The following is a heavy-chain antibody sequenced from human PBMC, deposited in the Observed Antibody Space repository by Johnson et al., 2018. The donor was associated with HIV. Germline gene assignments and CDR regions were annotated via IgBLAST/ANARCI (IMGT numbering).Heavy chain of an antibody. CDR3: AKDGPVLRYFDWSDAFDI. CDR2: ISWNSGTI. D-gene: IGHD3-9*01. Sequence: VQLVESGGGLVQPGRSRRVSCAASGFIFEHYAMHWVRQAPGKGLEWVSGISWNSGTIAYADSVKGRFTISRDNAKNSLFLQMTSLRTEDTAFYYCAKDGPVLRYFDWSDAFDIWGQGTMVTVSS. CDR1: GFIFEHYA. J-gene: IGHJ3*02. V-gene: IGHV3-9*01.